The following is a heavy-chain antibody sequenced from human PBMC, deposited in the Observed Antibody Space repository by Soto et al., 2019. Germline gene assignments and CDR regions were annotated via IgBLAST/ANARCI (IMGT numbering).Heavy chain of an antibody. CDR1: GGTFSSYA. J-gene: IGHJ5*02. D-gene: IGHD6-13*01. V-gene: IGHV1-69*01. Sequence: QVQLVQSGAEVKKPGSSVKVSCKASGGTFSSYAISWVRQAPGQGLEWMGGIIPIFGTANYAQKFQGRVTITADESTSTAYMELSSLRSEDTAVYYCARASGAKLTGIAAAGTLNWFDPWGQGTLVTVSS. CDR2: IIPIFGTA. CDR3: ARASGAKLTGIAAAGTLNWFDP.